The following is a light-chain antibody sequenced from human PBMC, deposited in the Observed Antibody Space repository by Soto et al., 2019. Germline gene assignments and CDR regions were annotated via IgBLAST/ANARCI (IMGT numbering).Light chain of an antibody. CDR2: GVN. V-gene: IGLV2-14*03. J-gene: IGLJ2*01. Sequence: QSALTQPASVSGSPGQSITISCTGTSSDVGGYNYVSWYQHRPGKAPELIIYGVNNRPSGVSLRFSGSKSGNTASLTISVLQAEDEADYYCTSYTTVSTLVVFGGGTKLTVL. CDR3: TSYTTVSTLVV. CDR1: SSDVGGYNY.